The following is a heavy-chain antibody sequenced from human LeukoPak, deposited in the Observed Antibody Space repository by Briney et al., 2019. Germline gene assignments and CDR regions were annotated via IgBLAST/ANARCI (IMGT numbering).Heavy chain of an antibody. V-gene: IGHV4-34*01. CDR1: GGSISTYY. CDR3: ARVGKLRVPSMVRGVIDY. J-gene: IGHJ4*02. CDR2: INHSGST. Sequence: SETLSLTCTVSGGSISTYYWSWIRQPPGKGLEWIGEINHSGSTNYNPSLKSRVTISVDTSKNQFSLKLSSVTAADTAVYYCARVGKLRVPSMVRGVIDYWGQGTLVTVSS. D-gene: IGHD3-10*01.